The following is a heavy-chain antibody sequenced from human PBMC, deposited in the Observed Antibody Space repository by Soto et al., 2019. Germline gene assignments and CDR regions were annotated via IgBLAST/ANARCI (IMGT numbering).Heavy chain of an antibody. V-gene: IGHV3-30*18. Sequence: QVQLVESGGGVVQPGRSLRLSCAASGFTFSSYGMHWVRQAPGKGLEWVAVISYDGSNKYYADSVKGRFTISRDTSKNTLYLHMNSLRAEDTAVYYCAKAVLGELLDYFDYWGQGTLVTVSS. CDR1: GFTFSSYG. CDR2: ISYDGSNK. CDR3: AKAVLGELLDYFDY. J-gene: IGHJ4*02. D-gene: IGHD1-26*01.